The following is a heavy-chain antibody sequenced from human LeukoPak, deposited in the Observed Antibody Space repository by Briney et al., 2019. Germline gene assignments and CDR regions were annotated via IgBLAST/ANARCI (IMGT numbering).Heavy chain of an antibody. CDR3: ARTGSGSSVDI. CDR1: GGSISSNSYY. Sequence: PSETLSLTCTVSGGSISSNSYYWGWIRQPPGKGLKWIGSIYYSGSTYYNPSLKSRITISVDTSKNQFSLNLNSVTAADTAVYYWARTGSGSSVDIWGQGTMVTVSS. CDR2: IYYSGST. V-gene: IGHV4-39*01. J-gene: IGHJ3*02. D-gene: IGHD3-10*01.